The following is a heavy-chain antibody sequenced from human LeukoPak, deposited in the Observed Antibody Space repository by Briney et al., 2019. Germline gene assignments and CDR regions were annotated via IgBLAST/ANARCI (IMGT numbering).Heavy chain of an antibody. V-gene: IGHV4-59*02. CDR1: GDSVTSNY. J-gene: IGHJ4*02. D-gene: IGHD1-26*01. Sequence: SETLSLTCSVSGDSVTSNYWNWLRQSPGKGLEWIGYGYSSGSSHYNPSLKSRVTISIDRAKNQLSLNLISVTAADTAVYYCAREPSSGNFLDFWGQGTLVTVSP. CDR3: AREPSSGNFLDF. CDR2: GYSSGSS.